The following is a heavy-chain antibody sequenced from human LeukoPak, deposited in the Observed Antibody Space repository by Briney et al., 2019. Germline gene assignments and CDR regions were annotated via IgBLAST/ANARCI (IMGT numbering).Heavy chain of an antibody. Sequence: SETLTLTCAVSGYSISSGYYWGWIRQPPGKGLEWIGSIYHSGSTYYNPSLKSRVTISVDTSKNHFSLKLSSVTAADTAVYYCARVTAGYYYGSGSLDYWGQGTLVTVSS. CDR2: IYHSGST. V-gene: IGHV4-38-2*01. CDR1: GYSISSGYY. CDR3: ARVTAGYYYGSGSLDY. J-gene: IGHJ4*02. D-gene: IGHD3-10*01.